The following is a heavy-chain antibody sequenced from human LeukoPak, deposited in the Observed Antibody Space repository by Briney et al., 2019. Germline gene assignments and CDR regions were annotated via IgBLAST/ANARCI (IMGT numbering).Heavy chain of an antibody. Sequence: ASVKVSCKASGYSFTSNYIHWVRQAPGQGLEWMGMIYPRDGSTSYAQKFQGRVTVTRDTSTSTVHMELSGLRSEDTAVYYCARVGDPLAVAGMGISSGRGMDVWGQGTTVTVSS. CDR3: ARVGDPLAVAGMGISSGRGMDV. V-gene: IGHV1-46*01. D-gene: IGHD6-19*01. CDR1: GYSFTSNY. CDR2: IYPRDGST. J-gene: IGHJ6*02.